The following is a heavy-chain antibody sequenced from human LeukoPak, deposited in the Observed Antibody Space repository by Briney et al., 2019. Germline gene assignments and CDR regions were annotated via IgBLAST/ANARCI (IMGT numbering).Heavy chain of an antibody. CDR1: GFTFSSYS. CDR2: ISSSSSYI. D-gene: IGHD3-22*01. Sequence: KPGGSLRLSCAASGFTFSSYSMNWVRQAPGKGLEWVSSISSSSSYIYYADSVKGRFTISRDNAKNSLYLQMNSLRAEDTAVYYCARDLWPDNSHYYDSSGSGYWGQGTLVTVSS. J-gene: IGHJ4*02. CDR3: ARDLWPDNSHYYDSSGSGY. V-gene: IGHV3-21*01.